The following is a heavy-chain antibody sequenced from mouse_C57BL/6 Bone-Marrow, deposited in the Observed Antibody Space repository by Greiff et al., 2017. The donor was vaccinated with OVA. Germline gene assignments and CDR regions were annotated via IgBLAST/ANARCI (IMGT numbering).Heavy chain of an antibody. D-gene: IGHD4-1*01. V-gene: IGHV14-1*01. CDR2: IDPEDGDT. J-gene: IGHJ4*01. CDR3: TTDWYYYAMDY. Sequence: VQLQQSGAELVRPGASVKLSCTASGFNINDYYMHWVKQRPEQGLEWIGRIDPEDGDTEYAPKFTGKATMTADTSSNTAYLHLSSLTSEDTAVYYCTTDWYYYAMDYWGQGTSVTVSS. CDR1: GFNINDYY.